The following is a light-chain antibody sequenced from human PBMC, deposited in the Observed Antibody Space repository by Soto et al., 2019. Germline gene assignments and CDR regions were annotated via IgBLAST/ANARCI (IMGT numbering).Light chain of an antibody. J-gene: IGLJ1*01. Sequence: QSALTQPPSASGSPGQSVAISCTGTSSDVGGYNYVSWYQLHPGKAPKLMIYEVNMRPSEVPDRFSGSKSGNTASLTVSGLRAEEEADYYCSSYAGSNNYVVGTGTKVTVL. CDR2: EVN. CDR3: SSYAGSNNYV. CDR1: SSDVGGYNY. V-gene: IGLV2-8*01.